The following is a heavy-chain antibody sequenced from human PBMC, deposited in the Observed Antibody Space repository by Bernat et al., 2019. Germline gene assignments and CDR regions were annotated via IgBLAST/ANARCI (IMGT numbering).Heavy chain of an antibody. D-gene: IGHD3-3*01. V-gene: IGHV3-23*01. CDR3: AKDDFWSGYSDY. J-gene: IGHJ4*02. CDR2: IIGSGGNT. CDR1: GFTFSSYA. Sequence: EVQLLESGGRLVQPGGSLRLSCAASGFTFSSYAMSWVRQAPGKGLEWVSAIIGSGGNTYYADSMKGRFTISRDNSKNTLYLQMSSLRAEDTAVYYCAKDDFWSGYSDYWGQGTLVTVSS.